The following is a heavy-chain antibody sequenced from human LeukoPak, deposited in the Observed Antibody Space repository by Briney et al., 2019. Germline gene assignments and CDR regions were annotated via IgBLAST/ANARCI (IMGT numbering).Heavy chain of an antibody. Sequence: GGSLRLSCAASGFTFSSYAMSWVRQAPGKGLEWVANIKQDGSEKYYVDSVKGRFTISRDNAKNSLYLQMNSLRAEDTAVYYCARASQYYDFWSGIYYFDYWGQGTLVTVSS. J-gene: IGHJ4*02. V-gene: IGHV3-7*01. CDR2: IKQDGSEK. CDR1: GFTFSSYA. D-gene: IGHD3-3*01. CDR3: ARASQYYDFWSGIYYFDY.